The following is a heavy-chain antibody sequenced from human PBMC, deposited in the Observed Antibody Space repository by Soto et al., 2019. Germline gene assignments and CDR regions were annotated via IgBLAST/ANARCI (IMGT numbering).Heavy chain of an antibody. Sequence: GASVKVSCKVSGYTLTELSMHWVRQAPGKGLEWMGGFDPEDGETIYAQKFQGRVTMTEDTSTDTAYMELSSLRSEDTAVYYCATAGDSSYSIYYYGMDVSGQRTTVTVSS. CDR2: FDPEDGET. J-gene: IGHJ6*02. CDR1: GYTLTELS. CDR3: ATAGDSSYSIYYYGMDV. V-gene: IGHV1-24*01. D-gene: IGHD2-2*01.